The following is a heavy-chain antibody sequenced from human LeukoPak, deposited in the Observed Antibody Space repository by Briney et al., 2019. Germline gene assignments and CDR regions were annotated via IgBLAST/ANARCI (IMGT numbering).Heavy chain of an antibody. CDR1: GYTFTNYD. CDR3: ARENVRDGYNGVYYYYGMDV. V-gene: IGHV1-8*01. J-gene: IGHJ6*02. CDR2: MKPNSGNT. D-gene: IGHD5-24*01. Sequence: GASVKVSCKASGYTFTNYDINWVRQATGQGLEWMGYMKPNSGNTGYAQKFQGRVTMTRDTSISTAYMELSSLTSEDTAVYYCARENVRDGYNGVYYYYGMDVWGQGTTVTVSS.